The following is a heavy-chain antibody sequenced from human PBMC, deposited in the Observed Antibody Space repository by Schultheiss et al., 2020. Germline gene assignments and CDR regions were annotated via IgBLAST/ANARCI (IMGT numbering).Heavy chain of an antibody. V-gene: IGHV3-23*01. CDR1: GFTFSSYA. D-gene: IGHD3-10*01. CDR2: ISGGST. CDR3: AKQPIGLLWFGELGWFDP. Sequence: GGSLRLSCAASGFTFSSYAMSWVRQAPGKGLEWVSSISGGSTYYADSRKGRFTISRDNSKNTLYLQMNSLRAEDTAVYYCAKQPIGLLWFGELGWFDPWGQGTLVTVSS. J-gene: IGHJ5*02.